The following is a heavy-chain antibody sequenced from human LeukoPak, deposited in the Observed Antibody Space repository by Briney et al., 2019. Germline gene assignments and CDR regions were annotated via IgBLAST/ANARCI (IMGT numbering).Heavy chain of an antibody. Sequence: GGSLRLSCAASGFTFSSYSMNWVRQAPGKGLEWVSSISSSSSYIYYADSVKGRFTISRDNAKNSLFLQMNSLRAEDTAVYYCARARLTGPYYSYYGMDVWGHGTTVTVSS. J-gene: IGHJ6*02. CDR3: ARARLTGPYYSYYGMDV. CDR2: ISSSSSYI. CDR1: GFTFSSYS. V-gene: IGHV3-21*06. D-gene: IGHD3-9*01.